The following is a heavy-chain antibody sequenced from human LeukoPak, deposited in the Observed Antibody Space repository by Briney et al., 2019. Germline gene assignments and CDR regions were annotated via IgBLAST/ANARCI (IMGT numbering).Heavy chain of an antibody. CDR3: ARDYPSGYRFDY. J-gene: IGHJ4*02. Sequence: KPGGSLRLSCAASGFPLSDYFMSWLRQAPGKGLEWVSSISSSSSYIYYADSVKGRFTISRDNAKNSLYLQMNSLRAEDTAVYYCARDYPSGYRFDYWGQGALVTVSS. D-gene: IGHD5-12*01. CDR2: ISSSSSYI. CDR1: GFPLSDYF. V-gene: IGHV3-21*01.